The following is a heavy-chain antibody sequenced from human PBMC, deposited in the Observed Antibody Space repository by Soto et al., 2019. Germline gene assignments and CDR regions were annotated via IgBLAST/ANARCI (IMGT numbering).Heavy chain of an antibody. CDR3: ARGIVVVPAAMNVDYYYYYMDV. J-gene: IGHJ6*03. D-gene: IGHD2-2*01. V-gene: IGHV3-23*01. Sequence: PGGSLRLSCAASGFIFSNYAMNWVRQAPGKGLEWVSIISGSSGSTYYADSVKGRFIISRDNSKNMLYLQMNSLRAEDTAVYYCARGIVVVPAAMNVDYYYYYMDVWGKGTTVTVSS. CDR1: GFIFSNYA. CDR2: ISGSSGST.